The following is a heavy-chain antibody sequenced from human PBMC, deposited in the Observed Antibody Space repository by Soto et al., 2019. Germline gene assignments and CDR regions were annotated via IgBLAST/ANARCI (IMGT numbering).Heavy chain of an antibody. CDR1: GVTFSSHS. Sequence: GGSLRLSCAASGVTFSSHSMSCVRQAPGKWLEWVSAISGSGGSTYYADSVKGRFTISRDNSKNTLYLRMNSLRAEDTAVYYCAKEAGLDYDILTGYYRLYYFDYWGQGTLVTVSS. J-gene: IGHJ4*02. V-gene: IGHV3-23*01. D-gene: IGHD3-9*01. CDR3: AKEAGLDYDILTGYYRLYYFDY. CDR2: ISGSGGST.